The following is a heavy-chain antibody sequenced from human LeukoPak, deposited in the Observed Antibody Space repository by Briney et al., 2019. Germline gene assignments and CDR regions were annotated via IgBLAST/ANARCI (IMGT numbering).Heavy chain of an antibody. Sequence: PSETLSLTCTVSGDSINSDYWNWIRQPPGKGLEWIGFIYYSGSTNYNPSLKSRVTISVDTSKNQFSLKLSSVTAADTAVYYCARKKWGNWFDPWGQGTLVTVSS. D-gene: IGHD2-8*01. J-gene: IGHJ5*02. CDR2: IYYSGST. CDR3: ARKKWGNWFDP. CDR1: GDSINSDY. V-gene: IGHV4-59*12.